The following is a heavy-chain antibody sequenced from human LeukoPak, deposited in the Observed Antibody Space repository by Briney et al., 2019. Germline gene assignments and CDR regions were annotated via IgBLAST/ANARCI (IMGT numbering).Heavy chain of an antibody. V-gene: IGHV3-7*01. CDR1: GFTFSNFW. CDR2: IKQGETEK. D-gene: IGHD3-3*01. Sequence: GGSLRLSCTASGFTFSNFWMGWVRQAPGKGLEWVANIKQGETEKFYLGSVKGRFTISRDNSKNTLYLQMDSLRAEDTAVYYCARDRAWNYFDYWGQGTLVTVSS. J-gene: IGHJ4*02. CDR3: ARDRAWNYFDY.